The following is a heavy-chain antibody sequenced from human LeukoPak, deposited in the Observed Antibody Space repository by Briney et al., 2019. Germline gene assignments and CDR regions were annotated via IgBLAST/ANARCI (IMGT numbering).Heavy chain of an antibody. J-gene: IGHJ5*02. Sequence: GGSLRLSCAASGFTFDDYAMHWVRQAPGKGLEWVSLISGDGGSTYYADSVKGRFTISRDNAKNSLYLQMNSLRAEDTAVYYCARDDSYYDSSGYFDWFDPWGQGTLVTVSS. CDR3: ARDDSYYDSSGYFDWFDP. CDR1: GFTFDDYA. D-gene: IGHD3-22*01. CDR2: ISGDGGST. V-gene: IGHV3-43*02.